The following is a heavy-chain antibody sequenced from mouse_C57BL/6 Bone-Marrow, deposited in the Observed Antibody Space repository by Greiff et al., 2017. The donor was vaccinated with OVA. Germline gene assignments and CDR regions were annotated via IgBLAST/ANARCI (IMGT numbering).Heavy chain of an antibody. D-gene: IGHD1-1*01. CDR1: GYTFTSYW. CDR3: ARNYYGSRGFAD. V-gene: IGHV1-61*01. J-gene: IGHJ3*01. CDR2: IYPSDSET. Sequence: QVQLQQPGAELVRPGSSVKLSCKASGYTFTSYWMDWVKQRPGQGLEWIGNIYPSDSETPYNQKFKDKATLTVDKSSSTAYMQLSSLTSEDSAVDYCARNYYGSRGFADWGQGTLVTVSA.